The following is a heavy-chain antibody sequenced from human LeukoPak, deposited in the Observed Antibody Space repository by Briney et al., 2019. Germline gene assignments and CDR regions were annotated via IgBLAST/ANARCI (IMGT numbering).Heavy chain of an antibody. CDR3: AKPPHVRGVGYMDV. V-gene: IGHV4-34*01. J-gene: IGHJ6*03. Sequence: PSETLSLTCAVYGGSFSGYYWSWIRQPPGKGLEWIGEINHSGSTNYNPSLKSRVTISVDTSKNQFSLKLSSVTAADTAVYYCAKPPHVRGVGYMDVWGKGTTVTVSS. CDR2: INHSGST. D-gene: IGHD3-10*02. CDR1: GGSFSGYY.